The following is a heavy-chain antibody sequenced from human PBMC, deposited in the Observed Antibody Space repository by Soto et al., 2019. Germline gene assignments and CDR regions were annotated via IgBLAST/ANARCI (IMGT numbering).Heavy chain of an antibody. CDR2: INSDGSST. J-gene: IGHJ6*02. CDR1: GFTFSTYN. Sequence: PGGSLRLSCGASGFTFSTYNMHWVRQGPGKGLVWVSRINSDGSSTRYADSVKGRFTISRDNAKNTLYLQMNSLRAEDTAVYYCAREAPYSSGWYSIDYYYGMDVWGQGTTVTVYS. V-gene: IGHV3-74*01. D-gene: IGHD6-19*01. CDR3: AREAPYSSGWYSIDYYYGMDV.